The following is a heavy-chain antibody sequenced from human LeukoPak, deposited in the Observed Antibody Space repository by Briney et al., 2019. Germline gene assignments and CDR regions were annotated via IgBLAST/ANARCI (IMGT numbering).Heavy chain of an antibody. CDR3: ARGLSSSWSHLDY. CDR2: IYHSGST. Sequence: SETLSLTCAVSGGSISSSNWWSWVRQPPGKGLEWIGEIYHSGSTNYNPSLKSRVTISVDKSKNQFSLRLSSVTAADTAVYYCARGLSSSWSHLDYWGQGTLVSVSS. V-gene: IGHV4-4*02. CDR1: GGSISSSNW. D-gene: IGHD6-13*01. J-gene: IGHJ4*02.